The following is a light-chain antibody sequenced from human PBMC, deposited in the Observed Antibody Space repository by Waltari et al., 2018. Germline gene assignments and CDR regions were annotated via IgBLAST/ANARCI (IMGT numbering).Light chain of an antibody. V-gene: IGLV2-14*03. Sequence: QSALTQPASVSGSPGQSIAISCTGTRSDVGGYNYVSWYQQHPGKALKLIIYYVNERPSGVSDRFSASKSGNTASLTISGLQAEDEADYYCSSYTTSYTWVFGGGTKLTVL. CDR2: YVN. CDR3: SSYTTSYTWV. CDR1: RSDVGGYNY. J-gene: IGLJ3*02.